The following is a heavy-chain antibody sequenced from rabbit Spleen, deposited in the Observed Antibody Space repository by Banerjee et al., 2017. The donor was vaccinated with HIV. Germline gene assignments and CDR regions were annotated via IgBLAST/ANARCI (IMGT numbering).Heavy chain of an antibody. J-gene: IGHJ4*01. D-gene: IGHD1-1*01. V-gene: IGHV1S45*01. CDR3: ARDLVAVIGWNFNL. CDR2: IYISGGSA. Sequence: QQQLEESGGGLVKPGGTLTLTCKASGIDFSSYYYMCWVRQAPGKGLEWIACIYISGGSAFYASWAKGRFTISETSSTTVTLQMTSLTAADTATYFCARDLVAVIGWNFNLWGPGTLVTVS. CDR1: GIDFSSYYY.